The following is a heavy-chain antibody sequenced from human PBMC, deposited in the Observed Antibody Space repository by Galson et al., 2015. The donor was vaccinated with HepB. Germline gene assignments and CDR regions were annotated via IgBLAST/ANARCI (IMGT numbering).Heavy chain of an antibody. V-gene: IGHV4-34*01. CDR2: INHSGST. CDR3: ARNTIRWWQLDSLDY. Sequence: LSLTCAVYGGSFSGYYWSWIRQPPGKGLEWIGEINHSGSTNYNPSLKGRVTISVDTSKNQFSLKLSSVTAADTAVYYCARNTIRWWQLDSLDYWGQGTLVTVSS. J-gene: IGHJ4*02. D-gene: IGHD2-15*01. CDR1: GGSFSGYY.